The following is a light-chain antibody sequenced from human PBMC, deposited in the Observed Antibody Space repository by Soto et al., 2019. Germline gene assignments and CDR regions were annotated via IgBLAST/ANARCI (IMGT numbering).Light chain of an antibody. CDR2: KAS. CDR1: QTISSR. Sequence: DIQITQSPSTLSGSVGDRVTITCRAIQTISSRLAWYQQKPGKAPKLLIYKASTLNSGVPSRFSGSGSGTEFTRTISSLQPDDFATDYCQKYNSATLTFGGGTKVDIK. J-gene: IGKJ4*01. CDR3: QKYNSATLT. V-gene: IGKV1-5*03.